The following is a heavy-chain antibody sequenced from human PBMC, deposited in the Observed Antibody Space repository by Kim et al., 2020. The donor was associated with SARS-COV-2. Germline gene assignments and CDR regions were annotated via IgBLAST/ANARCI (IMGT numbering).Heavy chain of an antibody. CDR1: GFTFTSSA. J-gene: IGHJ6*02. V-gene: IGHV1-58*01. Sequence: SVKVSCKASGFTFTSSAVQWVRQARGQRLEWIGWIVVGSGNTNYAQKFQERVTITRDMSTSTAYMELSSLRSEDTAVYYCAAGHGSGKLITWGDYYYYGMDVWGQGTTVTVSS. CDR3: AAGHGSGKLITWGDYYYYGMDV. CDR2: IVVGSGNT. D-gene: IGHD3-10*01.